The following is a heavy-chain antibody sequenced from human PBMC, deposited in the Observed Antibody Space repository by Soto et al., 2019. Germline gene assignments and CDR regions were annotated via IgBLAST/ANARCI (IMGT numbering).Heavy chain of an antibody. Sequence: SETLSLTCTVSGGSISSFHWSWIRQPPGKGLEWIGFISNSGSTNYNPSLKSRVTISLDTSKNQFSLKLSSVSAADTAVYYCARGVVGASKGLQHWGQGPLVTVSS. J-gene: IGHJ1*01. CDR1: GGSISSFH. V-gene: IGHV4-59*01. CDR3: ARGVVGASKGLQH. D-gene: IGHD1-26*01. CDR2: ISNSGST.